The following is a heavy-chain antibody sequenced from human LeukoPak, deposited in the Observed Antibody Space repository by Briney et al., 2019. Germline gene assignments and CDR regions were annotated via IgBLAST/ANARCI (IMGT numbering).Heavy chain of an antibody. D-gene: IGHD3-10*01. Sequence: PSETLSLTCTVSGGSINSSSYYWGWIRQPPGKGLEWIGSMDYSGSTYFNPSLKSRVAISVGTSKNQFSLKLSSVTAADTAVYYCAVVRGYFDYWGQGTLVTVSS. CDR1: GGSINSSSYY. J-gene: IGHJ4*02. CDR3: AVVRGYFDY. V-gene: IGHV4-39*01. CDR2: MDYSGST.